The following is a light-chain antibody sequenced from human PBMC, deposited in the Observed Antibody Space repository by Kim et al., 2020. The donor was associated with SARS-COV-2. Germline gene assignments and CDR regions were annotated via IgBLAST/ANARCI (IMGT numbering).Light chain of an antibody. J-gene: IGLJ2*01. Sequence: SSELTQDPDVSVALGQTVRITCQGDSLRRNYASWYQQKPGQAPLLVIYETNNRPSGIPDRFSGSSSGDTASLTITGAQAEDEADYYCVSRDNSARRLAFGGGTQLTVL. V-gene: IGLV3-19*01. CDR2: ETN. CDR3: VSRDNSARRLA. CDR1: SLRRNY.